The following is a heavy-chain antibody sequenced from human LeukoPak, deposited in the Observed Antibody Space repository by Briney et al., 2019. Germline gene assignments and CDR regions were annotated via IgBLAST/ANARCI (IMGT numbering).Heavy chain of an antibody. CDR1: GFTFSSYA. V-gene: IGHV3-23*01. J-gene: IGHJ4*02. Sequence: PGGSLRLSCATSGFTFSSYAMSWVRQAPGKGLEWVAGIHADSGRTYHADSVKGRFTISRDNAKNSLYLQMNSLRAEDTAMYYCARGRYSGTTYYFDYWGQGTLVTVSS. D-gene: IGHD5-12*01. CDR2: IHADSGRT. CDR3: ARGRYSGTTYYFDY.